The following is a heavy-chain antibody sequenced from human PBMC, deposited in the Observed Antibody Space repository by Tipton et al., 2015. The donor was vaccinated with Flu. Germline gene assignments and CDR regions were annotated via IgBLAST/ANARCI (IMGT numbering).Heavy chain of an antibody. J-gene: IGHJ5*02. Sequence: GPLRLSCAASGFTFSSYWMNWVRQAPGKGLEWVANIKPDGSEKNYVDSVKGRFTISRDNVKNSLYLQMNNLRAEDTAVYFCVRDETSVKWGPWGQGTLVTVSS. CDR1: GFTFSSYW. CDR3: VRDETSVKWGP. CDR2: IKPDGSEK. V-gene: IGHV3-7*01. D-gene: IGHD4-11*01.